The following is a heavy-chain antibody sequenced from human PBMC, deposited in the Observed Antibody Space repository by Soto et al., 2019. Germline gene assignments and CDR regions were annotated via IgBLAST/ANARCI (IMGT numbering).Heavy chain of an antibody. CDR3: ASTKDETLYFDY. V-gene: IGHV4-39*01. D-gene: IGHD2-15*01. Sequence: SETLSLTRTVSGDSISITSYYWGWVRQPPGKGLEWIGSIHYSGSTHYNPSLQSRVTISGDASKKQFSLKLRSVTAADTAVYYCASTKDETLYFDYWGQGTLVTVSS. J-gene: IGHJ4*02. CDR1: GDSISITSYY. CDR2: IHYSGST.